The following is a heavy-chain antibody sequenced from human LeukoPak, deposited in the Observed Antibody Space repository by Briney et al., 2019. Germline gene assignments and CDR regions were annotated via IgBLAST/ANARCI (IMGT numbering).Heavy chain of an antibody. J-gene: IGHJ4*02. CDR2: INHSGST. D-gene: IGHD6-13*01. V-gene: IGHV4-34*01. CDR3: ARADSSSWRL. Sequence: SETLSLTCAVYGGSFSGCYWSWIRQPPGKGLEWIGEINHSGSTNYNPSLKSRVTISVDTSKNQFSLKLSSVTAADTAVYYCARADSSSWRLWGQGTLVTVSS. CDR1: GGSFSGCY.